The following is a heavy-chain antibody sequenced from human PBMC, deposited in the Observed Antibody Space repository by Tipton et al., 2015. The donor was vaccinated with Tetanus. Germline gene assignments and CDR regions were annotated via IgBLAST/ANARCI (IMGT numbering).Heavy chain of an antibody. CDR2: ISYDGINK. D-gene: IGHD2-15*01. V-gene: IGHV3-30*18. CDR3: AKDFYSSAGNCYNDYYSRDV. J-gene: IGHJ6*02. Sequence: SLRLSCAASGFSFRTHGINWVRQAPGKGLEWVAHISYDGINKYYADSVKGRITVSRDNSKNTLYLQMNSLRVEDTAVYYCAKDFYSSAGNCYNDYYSRDVGAQGPTFTFS. CDR1: GFSFRTHG.